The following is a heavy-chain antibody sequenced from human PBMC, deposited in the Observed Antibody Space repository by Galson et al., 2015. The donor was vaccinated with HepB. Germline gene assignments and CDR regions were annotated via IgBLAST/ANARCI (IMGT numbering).Heavy chain of an antibody. D-gene: IGHD3-3*01. CDR3: ARDGIFGVIIIPIHYYYYMDV. V-gene: IGHV3-23*01. CDR1: GFTFSTYA. J-gene: IGHJ6*03. CDR2: ISGSGGST. Sequence: SLRLSCAASGFTFSTYAMSWVRQAPGKGLEWVSAISGSGGSTYYADSVKGRFTISRDNSKNTLYLQMNSLRAEDTAVYYCARDGIFGVIIIPIHYYYYMDVWGKGTTVTVSS.